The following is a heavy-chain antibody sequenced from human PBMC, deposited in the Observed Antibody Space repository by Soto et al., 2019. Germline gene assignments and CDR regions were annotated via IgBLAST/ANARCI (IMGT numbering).Heavy chain of an antibody. Sequence: QVQLQQWGAGLLKPSETLSLTCAIYGGSFSNYYWNWIRQPPGKGREWMGKINHNGSTHYSPSLKSRLTISVATSKNQFSLKLISVTAADTAVYFCGRGRGYSNAWGSYYSGMDVWGQGTTVTVSS. CDR1: GGSFSNYY. V-gene: IGHV4-34*01. D-gene: IGHD6-19*01. J-gene: IGHJ6*02. CDR2: INHNGST. CDR3: GRGRGYSNAWGSYYSGMDV.